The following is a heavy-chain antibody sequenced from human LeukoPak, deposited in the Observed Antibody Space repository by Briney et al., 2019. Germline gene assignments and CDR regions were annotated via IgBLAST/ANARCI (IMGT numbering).Heavy chain of an antibody. CDR2: IYPADSDT. J-gene: IGHJ4*02. CDR1: GYSFTSYW. V-gene: IGHV5-51*01. Sequence: GESLKISCKGSGYSFTSYWIGWVRQMPGKGLEWMGIIYPADSDTRISPSLQGQVTMSADKSITPAYLQWSSLKASDTAMYYCARQRNYVSAVGDFDYWGQGTLVTVSS. D-gene: IGHD3-10*01. CDR3: ARQRNYVSAVGDFDY.